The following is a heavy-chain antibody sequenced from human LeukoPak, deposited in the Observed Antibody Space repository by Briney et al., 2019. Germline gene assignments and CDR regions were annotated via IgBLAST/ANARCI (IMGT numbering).Heavy chain of an antibody. D-gene: IGHD2-15*01. CDR2: IIPIFGTA. Sequence: SVKVSCKASGGTFSSYAISWVRQAPGQGLEWMRGIIPIFGTANYAQKFQGRVTITADESTSTAYMELSSLRSEDTAVYYCASATLRCSGGSCYEMDVWGKGTTVTVSS. CDR1: GGTFSSYA. J-gene: IGHJ6*04. CDR3: ASATLRCSGGSCYEMDV. V-gene: IGHV1-69*13.